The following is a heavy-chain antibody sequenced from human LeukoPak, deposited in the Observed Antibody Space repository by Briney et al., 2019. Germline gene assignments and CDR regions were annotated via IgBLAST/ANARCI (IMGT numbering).Heavy chain of an antibody. CDR2: ISYDGSNK. CDR1: GFTFSSYG. J-gene: IGHJ6*02. Sequence: PGGSLRLSCAASGFTFSSYGMHWVRQAPGKGLEWVAVISYDGSNKYYADSVKGRFTISRDNSKNTLYLQMNSLRAGDTAVYYCAREPGYSSSWYPIGLSYYYYGMDVWGQGTTVTVSS. CDR3: AREPGYSSSWYPIGLSYYYYGMDV. V-gene: IGHV3-30*03. D-gene: IGHD6-13*01.